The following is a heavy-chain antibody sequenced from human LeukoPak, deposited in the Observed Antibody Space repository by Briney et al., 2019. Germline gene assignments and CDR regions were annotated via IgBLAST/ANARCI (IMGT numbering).Heavy chain of an antibody. D-gene: IGHD3-22*01. CDR2: INPSGGST. J-gene: IGHJ4*02. Sequence: ASVKVSCKASGYTFTSYYMHWVRQAPGQGLEWMGIINPSGGSTSYAQKFQGRVTMTRDTSTSTVYMELSSLRSEDTAVYYCARDQTYYYDGSGYYHFDYWGQGTLVTVSS. CDR3: ARDQTYYYDGSGYYHFDY. V-gene: IGHV1-46*01. CDR1: GYTFTSYY.